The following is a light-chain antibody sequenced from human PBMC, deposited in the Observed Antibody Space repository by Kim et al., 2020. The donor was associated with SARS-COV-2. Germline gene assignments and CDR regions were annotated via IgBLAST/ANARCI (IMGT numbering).Light chain of an antibody. CDR3: QAWDSSTYV. CDR2: QDS. V-gene: IGLV3-1*01. Sequence: SVSPGQTASITCSGDKLGDKYACWYQQKPGQSPVLVIYQDSKRPSGIPERFSGSNSGNTANLTISGTQAMDEADYYCQAWDSSTYVFGTGTKVTVL. J-gene: IGLJ1*01. CDR1: KLGDKY.